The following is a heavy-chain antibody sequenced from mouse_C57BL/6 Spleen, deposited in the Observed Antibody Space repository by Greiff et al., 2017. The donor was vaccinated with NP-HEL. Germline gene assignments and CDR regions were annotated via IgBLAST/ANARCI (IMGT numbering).Heavy chain of an antibody. V-gene: IGHV1-18*01. CDR1: GYTFTDYN. Sequence: EVHLVESGPELVKPGASVKIPCKASGYTFTDYNMDWVKQSHGKSLEWIGDINPNNGGTIYNQKFKGKATLTVDKSSSTAYMELRSLTSEDTAVYYCARSYYYGSSYPWFAYWGQGTLVTVSA. D-gene: IGHD1-1*01. CDR2: INPNNGGT. CDR3: ARSYYYGSSYPWFAY. J-gene: IGHJ3*01.